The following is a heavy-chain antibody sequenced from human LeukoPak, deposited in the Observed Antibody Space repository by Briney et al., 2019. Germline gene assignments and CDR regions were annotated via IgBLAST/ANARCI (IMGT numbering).Heavy chain of an antibody. CDR1: GFTFSSYT. V-gene: IGHV3-21*01. Sequence: GGSLRLSCVASGFTFSSYTMNWVRLAPGKGLEWVSSISSGSGYIQYADSVKGRFTISRDNAENSVFLQMRSLRVDDTALYYCVRGWFDFWGQGTPVTVSS. CDR3: VRGWFDF. CDR2: ISSGSGYI. J-gene: IGHJ5*01.